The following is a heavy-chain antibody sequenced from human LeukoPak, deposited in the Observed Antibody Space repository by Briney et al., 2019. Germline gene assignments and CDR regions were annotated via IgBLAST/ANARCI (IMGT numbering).Heavy chain of an antibody. Sequence: GESLKISCKGSGYSFANYWIGWVRQMPGKGLEWMGIIYLGDFGIRYSPSFQGQVTISADKSISTVYLQWSSLKASDTAMHYCARNSGTENNFDYWGQGTLVTVSS. CDR1: GYSFANYW. D-gene: IGHD1-26*01. V-gene: IGHV5-51*01. CDR3: ARNSGTENNFDY. CDR2: IYLGDFGI. J-gene: IGHJ4*02.